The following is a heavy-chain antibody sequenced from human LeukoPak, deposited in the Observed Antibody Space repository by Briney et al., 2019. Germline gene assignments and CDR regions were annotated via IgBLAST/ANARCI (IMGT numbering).Heavy chain of an antibody. CDR2: MYPNSGNT. V-gene: IGHV1-8*01. D-gene: IGHD2-21*02. CDR1: GYTFTSYD. J-gene: IGHJ6*02. Sequence: ASVKVSCKAFGYTFTSYDINWVRQATGQGLEWMGWMYPNSGNTGYAQKFQGRVTMTRNTSISTAYMELSSLRSEDTAVYYCARCPPIVVVTAGGYGMDVWGQGTTVTVSS. CDR3: ARCPPIVVVTAGGYGMDV.